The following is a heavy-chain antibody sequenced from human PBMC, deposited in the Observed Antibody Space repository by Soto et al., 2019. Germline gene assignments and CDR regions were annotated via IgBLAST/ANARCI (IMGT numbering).Heavy chain of an antibody. D-gene: IGHD5-18*01. CDR3: ARPRGYSYGYGETEYYYGMDV. CDR2: IIPIFGTA. Sequence: QVQLVQSGAEVKKPGSSVKVSCKASGGTFSSYAISWVRQAPGQGLEWMGGIIPIFGTANYAQKFQGRVTITADESTSTAYMELSSLRSEDTAVYYCARPRGYSYGYGETEYYYGMDVWGQGTTVTVSS. CDR1: GGTFSSYA. J-gene: IGHJ6*02. V-gene: IGHV1-69*12.